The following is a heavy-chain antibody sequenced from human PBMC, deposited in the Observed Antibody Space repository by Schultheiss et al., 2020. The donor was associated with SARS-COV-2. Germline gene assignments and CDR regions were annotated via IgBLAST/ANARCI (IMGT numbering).Heavy chain of an antibody. CDR3: ARHEALRFLTL. CDR2: IYHSGST. CDR1: GGSFSGYY. D-gene: IGHD3-3*01. V-gene: IGHV4-34*01. Sequence: SQTLSLTCAVYGGSFSGYYWSWIRQPPGKGLEWIGSIYHSGSTYYNPSLKSRVTISVDTSKNQFSLKLSSVTAADTAVYYCARHEALRFLTLWGQGTLVTVSS. J-gene: IGHJ4*02.